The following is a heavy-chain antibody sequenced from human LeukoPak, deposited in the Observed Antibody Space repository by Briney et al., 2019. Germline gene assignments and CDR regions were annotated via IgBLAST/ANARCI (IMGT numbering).Heavy chain of an antibody. D-gene: IGHD3-10*01. J-gene: IGHJ3*02. CDR3: AREPLRGNYGSGSSDAFDI. CDR2: IIPIFGTA. Sequence: ASVKVSCKASGGIFSSYAISWVRQAPGQGLEWMGGIIPIFGTANYAQKFQGRVTITTDESTSTAYMELSSLRSEDTAVYYCAREPLRGNYGSGSSDAFDIWGQGTMVTVSS. CDR1: GGIFSSYA. V-gene: IGHV1-69*05.